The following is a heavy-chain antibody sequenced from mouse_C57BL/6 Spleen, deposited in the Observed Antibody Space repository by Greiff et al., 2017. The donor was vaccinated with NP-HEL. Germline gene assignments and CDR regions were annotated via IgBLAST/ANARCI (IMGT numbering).Heavy chain of an antibody. V-gene: IGHV3-6*01. CDR3: AGSTVLWYFDV. CDR2: ISYDGSN. CDR1: GYSITSGYY. D-gene: IGHD1-1*01. J-gene: IGHJ1*03. Sequence: EVKLVESGPGLVKPSQSLSLTCSVTGYSITSGYYWNWIRQFPGNKLEWMGYISYDGSNNYNPSLKNRISITRDTSKNQFFLKLNSVTTEDTATYYCAGSTVLWYFDVWGTGTTVTVSS.